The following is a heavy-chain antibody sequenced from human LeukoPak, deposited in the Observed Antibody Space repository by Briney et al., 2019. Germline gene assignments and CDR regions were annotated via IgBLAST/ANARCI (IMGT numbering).Heavy chain of an antibody. V-gene: IGHV1-2*02. CDR2: IKLSTGGT. J-gene: IGHJ4*02. Sequence: ASVKVSCKSSGYSFTGYYIHWVRQVPGQGLEWMGWIKLSTGGTNYGQKFQDRVTMTRDTSISTAYLDLSSLRSDDTAVYYCARGADYYDSSTYYFWGQGTLVTVSS. CDR1: GYSFTGYY. D-gene: IGHD3-22*01. CDR3: ARGADYYDSSTYYF.